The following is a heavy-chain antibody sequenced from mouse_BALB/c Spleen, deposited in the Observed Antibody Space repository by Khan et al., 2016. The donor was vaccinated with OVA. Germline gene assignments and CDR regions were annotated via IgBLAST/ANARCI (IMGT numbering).Heavy chain of an antibody. CDR2: IDPSDSHT. Sequence: QVQLQQPGTELVKPGASVKLSCKASGYTFTSYWMHWVKRRPGQGLEWIGEIDPSDSHTNYNQEFNGKATLTVDKSSNTAYMQLSSLTSEDSAVYYCARSYLYGSSTRFGYWGLGTLVTVSA. CDR1: GYTFTSYW. V-gene: IGHV1-69*02. J-gene: IGHJ3*01. D-gene: IGHD1-1*01. CDR3: ARSYLYGSSTRFGY.